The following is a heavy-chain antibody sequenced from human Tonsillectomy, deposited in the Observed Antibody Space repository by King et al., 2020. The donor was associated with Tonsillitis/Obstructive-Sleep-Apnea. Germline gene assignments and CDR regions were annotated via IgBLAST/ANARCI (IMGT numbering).Heavy chain of an antibody. CDR3: AKDENWYFDL. J-gene: IGHJ2*01. Sequence: VQLVESGGGLVQPGGSLRLSCAASGFTFSSYDMSWVRHAPGKGLEWVSGISANGGSTYYADSVKGRFTISRDNSKNTLYLQMNSLRAEDTAVYYCAKDENWYFDLWGRGTLVTVSS. CDR2: ISANGGST. V-gene: IGHV3-23*04. CDR1: GFTFSSYD.